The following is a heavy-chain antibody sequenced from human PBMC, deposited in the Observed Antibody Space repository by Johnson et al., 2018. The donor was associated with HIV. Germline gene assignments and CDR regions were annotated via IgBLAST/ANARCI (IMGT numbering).Heavy chain of an antibody. D-gene: IGHD3-22*01. V-gene: IGHV3-30*14. CDR2: ISYDGSNK. CDR3: AREWTYYYDRGGAFDI. Sequence: QVQVVESGGGVVQPGRSLRLSCAASGFTFSSYAMHWVRQAPGKGLEWVAVISYDGSNKYYADSVKGRFTISRDNSKNTLYLQLNSLRAEDTAVYYCAREWTYYYDRGGAFDIWGQGTMVTVSS. J-gene: IGHJ3*02. CDR1: GFTFSSYA.